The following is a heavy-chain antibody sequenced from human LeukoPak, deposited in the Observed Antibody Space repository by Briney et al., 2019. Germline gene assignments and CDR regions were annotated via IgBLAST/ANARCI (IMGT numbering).Heavy chain of an antibody. D-gene: IGHD3-22*01. V-gene: IGHV3-13*01. CDR1: GFTLTNYA. CDR3: ARVADFDSSRFAFDI. Sequence: GGSLRLSCATSGFTLTNYAMRWVRQPAGEGLEWVSALGTAGDTFYPGSVKGRFTISRENAKNSLYLQMNSLRAEDTAVYYCARVADFDSSRFAFDIWGQGTMVTVSS. J-gene: IGHJ3*02. CDR2: LGTAGDT.